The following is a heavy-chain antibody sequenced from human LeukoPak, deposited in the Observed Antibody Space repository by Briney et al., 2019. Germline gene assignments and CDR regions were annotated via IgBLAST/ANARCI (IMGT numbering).Heavy chain of an antibody. CDR2: ISGSGGST. CDR1: GFTFSSYA. Sequence: PGGSLRLSCAASGFTFSSYAMSWVRQAPGKGLEWVSAISGSGGSTYYADSVKGRFTISRDNSKNTLCLQMNSLRAEDTAVYYCAKFGSYYDSSGYYFDYWGQGTLVTVSS. J-gene: IGHJ4*02. CDR3: AKFGSYYDSSGYYFDY. D-gene: IGHD3-22*01. V-gene: IGHV3-23*01.